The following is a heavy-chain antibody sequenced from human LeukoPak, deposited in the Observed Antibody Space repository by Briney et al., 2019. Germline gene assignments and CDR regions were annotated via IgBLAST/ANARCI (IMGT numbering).Heavy chain of an antibody. Sequence: GRFSISRDNANNFLYLQMNSLRAEDTAVYYCGTFVYEAAVGSWGQGTLVTVSS. D-gene: IGHD2-8*01. J-gene: IGHJ4*02. V-gene: IGHV3-11*06. CDR3: GTFVYEAAVGS.